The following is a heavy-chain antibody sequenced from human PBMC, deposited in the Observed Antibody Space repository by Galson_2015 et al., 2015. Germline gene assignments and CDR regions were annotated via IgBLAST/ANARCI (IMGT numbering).Heavy chain of an antibody. V-gene: IGHV3-48*02. J-gene: IGHJ4*02. D-gene: IGHD2-21*02. CDR2: IRTGSSAI. Sequence: SLRLSCAVSGFIFSSYSMSWVRQAPGKGLEWVSYIRTGSSAIYYADSVKGRFTISRDDAKNSLYLQMSSLRDEDTGIYYCARVHTAGFYTMDSWGQGTLVTVSS. CDR1: GFIFSSYS. CDR3: ARVHTAGFYTMDS.